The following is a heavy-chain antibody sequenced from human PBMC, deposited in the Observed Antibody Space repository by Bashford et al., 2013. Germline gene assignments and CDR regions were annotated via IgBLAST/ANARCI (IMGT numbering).Heavy chain of an antibody. CDR3: ARLYSSPTLRFFDY. D-gene: IGHD6-13*01. J-gene: IGHJ4*02. Sequence: VASVKVSCKASGYTFSSYGICWVRQAPGQGLEWMGWISVYNGNTNYAQKLQGRVTMTTDTSTSTAYMELRSLRSDDTAVYYCARLYSSPTLRFFDYWGQGTLVTVSS. CDR1: GYTFSSYG. CDR2: ISVYNGNT. V-gene: IGHV1-18*01.